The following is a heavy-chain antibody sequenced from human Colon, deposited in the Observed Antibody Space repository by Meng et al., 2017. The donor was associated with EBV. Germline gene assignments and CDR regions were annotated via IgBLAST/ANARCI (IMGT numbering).Heavy chain of an antibody. D-gene: IGHD1-1*01. Sequence: QVQLQQWGAGLLKPSESLSLTCAVNGGSLSGAYWNWIRQPPGKGLEWIGEIIHGGSPSYNPSLKSRVTISIDNSKNQFSLTLTSVTAADTAVYYCVYNGWYSLLYWGQGILVTVSS. CDR3: VYNGWYSLLY. J-gene: IGHJ4*02. CDR1: GGSLSGAY. CDR2: IIHGGSP. V-gene: IGHV4-34*12.